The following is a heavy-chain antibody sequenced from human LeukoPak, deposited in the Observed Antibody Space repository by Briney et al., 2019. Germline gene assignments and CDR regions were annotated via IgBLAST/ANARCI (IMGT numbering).Heavy chain of an antibody. CDR1: GFTFSSYA. Sequence: GGSLRLSCAASGFTFSSYAMSWVRQAPGKGLEWVSGISGSGGSTYYVDSVKGRFTISRDNSKNTLYLQMNSLRAEDTAVYYCAKDGGNWFDPWGQGTLVTVSS. J-gene: IGHJ5*02. CDR3: AKDGGNWFDP. CDR2: ISGSGGST. V-gene: IGHV3-23*01. D-gene: IGHD3-16*01.